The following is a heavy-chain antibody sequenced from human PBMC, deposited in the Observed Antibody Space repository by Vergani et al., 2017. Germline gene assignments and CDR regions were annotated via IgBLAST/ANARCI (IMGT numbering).Heavy chain of an antibody. D-gene: IGHD3-10*01. V-gene: IGHV4-59*01. CDR1: GGSISSYY. CDR3: ARGLGLLWFGEPEDYYYYMDV. CDR2: IYYSGST. Sequence: QVQLQESGPGLVKPSETLSLTCTVSGGSISSYYWSWIRQPPGKGLEWIGYIYYSGSTNYNPSLKSRVTISVDTSKNQFSLKLSSVTAADTAVYYCARGLGLLWFGEPEDYYYYMDVWGKGTTVTVSS. J-gene: IGHJ6*03.